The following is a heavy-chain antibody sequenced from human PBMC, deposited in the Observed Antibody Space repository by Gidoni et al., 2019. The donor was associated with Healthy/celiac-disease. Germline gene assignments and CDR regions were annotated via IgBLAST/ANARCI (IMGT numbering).Heavy chain of an antibody. V-gene: IGHV3-21*01. J-gene: IGHJ4*02. Sequence: EVQLVESGGGLVKPGGSLRLSCAASGFTFSSYSMNWVRQAPGKGLEWVSSISSSSSYIYYADSVKGRFTISRDNAKNSLYLQMNSLRAEDTAVYYCARGWRVGGAYRYYFDYWGQGTLVTVSS. D-gene: IGHD3-16*01. CDR1: GFTFSSYS. CDR2: ISSSSSYI. CDR3: ARGWRVGGAYRYYFDY.